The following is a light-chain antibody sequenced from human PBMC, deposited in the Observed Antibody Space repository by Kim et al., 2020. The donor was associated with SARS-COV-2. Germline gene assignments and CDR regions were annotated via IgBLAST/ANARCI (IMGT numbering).Light chain of an antibody. CDR3: QAWGTSTAV. CDR2: QDS. Sequence: SYELTQPPSVSVSPGQTASITCSGDKLGDKYACWYQQKAGQSPVLVIYQDSKRPSGIPERFSGSNSGNTATLTINGTQAIDGADYYCQAWGTSTAVFGGG. J-gene: IGLJ3*02. CDR1: KLGDKY. V-gene: IGLV3-1*01.